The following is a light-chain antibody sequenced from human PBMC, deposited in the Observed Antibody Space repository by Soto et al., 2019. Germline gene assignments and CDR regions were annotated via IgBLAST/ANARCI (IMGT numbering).Light chain of an antibody. Sequence: EIVLTQSPATLSLSPGERATLSCRASQSVSSYLAWYQQKPGQAPRLLIYDASNRATGIPVRFSGSGSGTDFTLTISSLEPEDFALYYCQQRNNWTITFGQGTRLEI. CDR1: QSVSSY. CDR3: QQRNNWTIT. J-gene: IGKJ5*01. V-gene: IGKV3-11*01. CDR2: DAS.